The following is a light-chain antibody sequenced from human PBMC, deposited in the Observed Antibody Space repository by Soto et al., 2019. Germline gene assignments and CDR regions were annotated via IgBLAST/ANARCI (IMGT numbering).Light chain of an antibody. CDR1: QTIRRF. CDR3: QQYNFYRWT. V-gene: IGKV1-5*03. Sequence: DIQRTQSPSTLSASVGGRVTVACRSSQTIRRFLAWYQQKPGEAPKLLIYQASNLESGVPSRFSGSGSGTEFTLTISSLQPDDFATYFCQQYNFYRWTFGQGTKVDIK. CDR2: QAS. J-gene: IGKJ1*01.